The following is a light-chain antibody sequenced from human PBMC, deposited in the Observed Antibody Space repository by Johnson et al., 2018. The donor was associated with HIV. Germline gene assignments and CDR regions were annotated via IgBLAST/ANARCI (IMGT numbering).Light chain of an antibody. CDR2: DNN. J-gene: IGLJ1*01. CDR3: GTWDSSLSAGV. CDR1: SSDMGNYA. V-gene: IGLV1-51*01. Sequence: QSVLTQPPSVSAAPGQKVTISCSGSSSDMGNYAVSWYQQLPGTAPKLLIYDNNKRPSGIPDRFSGSKSGTSATLAIAGLQTGDEADYYCGTWDSSLSAGVFGPGTKVSVL.